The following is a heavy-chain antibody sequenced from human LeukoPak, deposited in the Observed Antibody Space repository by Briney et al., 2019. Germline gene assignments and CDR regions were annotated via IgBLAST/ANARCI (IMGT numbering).Heavy chain of an antibody. CDR3: ARNYGGNFGGDAFDI. V-gene: IGHV4-39*01. J-gene: IGHJ3*02. D-gene: IGHD4-23*01. Sequence: KPSETLSLTCTVSGGSISSSSYYWGWIRQPPGKGLEWIGSIYYSGSTYYNPSLKSRVTISVDTSKNQFSLKLSSVTAADTAVYYCARNYGGNFGGDAFDIWGQATMVTLSS. CDR2: IYYSGST. CDR1: GGSISSSSYY.